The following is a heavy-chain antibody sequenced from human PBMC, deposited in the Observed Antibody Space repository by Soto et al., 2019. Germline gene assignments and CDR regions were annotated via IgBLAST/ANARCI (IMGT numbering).Heavy chain of an antibody. CDR3: AKGGPTMHRYSRRVDYYDYGRDV. CDR2: ISYDGSNK. V-gene: IGHV3-30*18. D-gene: IGHD3-16*02. Sequence: GRSLRLSCAASGLTLSSYGMHWVRQAPGKGLEWVAVISYDGSNKYYADSVKGRFTISRDNSKNTLSLQMNSLRAEDPAGYYWAKGGPTMHRYSRRVDYYDYGRDVWGQ. CDR1: GLTLSSYG. J-gene: IGHJ6*01.